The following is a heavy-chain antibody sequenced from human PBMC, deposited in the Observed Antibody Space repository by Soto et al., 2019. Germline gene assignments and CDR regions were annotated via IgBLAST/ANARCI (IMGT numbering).Heavy chain of an antibody. Sequence: TLSLTCAVSGGSISSSNWWSWVRQPPGKGLEWMGEIYHSGSTNYNPSLKSRVTLSIDKSKNQFSLKLSSVNAADTAVYYCARQSLTMVRGVRSPFDYWGQGTLVTVSS. J-gene: IGHJ4*02. CDR1: GGSISSSNW. CDR2: IYHSGST. V-gene: IGHV4-4*02. CDR3: ARQSLTMVRGVRSPFDY. D-gene: IGHD3-10*01.